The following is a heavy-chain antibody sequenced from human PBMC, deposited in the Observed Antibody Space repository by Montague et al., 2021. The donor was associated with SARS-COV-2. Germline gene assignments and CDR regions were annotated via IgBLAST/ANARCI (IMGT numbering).Heavy chain of an antibody. CDR2: TYYRTKWYI. Sequence: CAISGDSVSSNSAASNWIRQSPSRGLGWLGRTYYRTKWYIDYAVSVKRRITINPDTSKNQFSLQLNSVTPEDTAVYYCASGRMVPYSSSWTTLYYYYGMDVWGQGTPVTVSS. J-gene: IGHJ6*02. V-gene: IGHV6-1*01. D-gene: IGHD6-13*01. CDR3: ASGRMVPYSSSWTTLYYYYGMDV. CDR1: GDSVSSNSAA.